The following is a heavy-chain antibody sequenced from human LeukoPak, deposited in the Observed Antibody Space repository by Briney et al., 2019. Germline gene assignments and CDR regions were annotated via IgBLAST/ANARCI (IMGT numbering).Heavy chain of an antibody. CDR1: GFTFSSYG. V-gene: IGHV3-30*18. Sequence: GTSLRLSCAASGFTFSSYGMHWGRQAPGKGLEWVAIISYDGSDKYYADSVKGAFTLSRDKSKNTLYVQMNSLRVEDTGIYYCAEDGGLGQWLVCGEYYFGMDVWGKGTKVTVSS. D-gene: IGHD6-19*01. J-gene: IGHJ6*04. CDR2: ISYDGSDK. CDR3: AEDGGLGQWLVCGEYYFGMDV.